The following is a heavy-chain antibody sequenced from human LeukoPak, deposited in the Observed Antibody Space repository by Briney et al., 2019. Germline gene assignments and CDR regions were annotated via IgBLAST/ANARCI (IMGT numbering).Heavy chain of an antibody. J-gene: IGHJ4*02. CDR2: ISGSGGSL. CDR3: ARDHVRGTAEDY. D-gene: IGHD3-16*01. Sequence: PGGSLRLSCAASGFTFSSYAMSWVRQAPGKGLEWISAISGSGGSLYYADSVKGRFTISRDNAKNSLYLQMNSLRAEDTAVYYCARDHVRGTAEDYWGQGTLVTVSS. V-gene: IGHV3-23*01. CDR1: GFTFSSYA.